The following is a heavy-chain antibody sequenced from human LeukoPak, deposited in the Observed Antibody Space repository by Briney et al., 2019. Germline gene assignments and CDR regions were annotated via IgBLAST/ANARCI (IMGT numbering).Heavy chain of an antibody. CDR3: AGAPVVVTAPDY. D-gene: IGHD2-21*02. CDR2: IYSGGST. J-gene: IGHJ4*02. Sequence: GGSLRLSCATSGFTVSSNYMSWVRQAPGKGLEWVSVIYSGGSTYYADSVKGRFTISRDNSKNTLYLQMNSLRAEDTAVYYCAGAPVVVTAPDYWGQGTLVTVSS. CDR1: GFTVSSNY. V-gene: IGHV3-53*01.